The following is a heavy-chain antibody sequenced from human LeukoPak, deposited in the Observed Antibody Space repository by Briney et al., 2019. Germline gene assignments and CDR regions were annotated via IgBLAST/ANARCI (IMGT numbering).Heavy chain of an antibody. CDR3: ARDSSPYYYDSSGYYWFDP. J-gene: IGHJ5*02. V-gene: IGHV1-69*13. Sequence: GASVTVSCKASGGTFSSYAISWVRQAPGQGLEWMGGIIPIFGTANYAQKFQGRVTITADESTSTAYMELSSLRSEDTAVYYCARDSSPYYYDSSGYYWFDPWGQGTLVTVSS. CDR1: GGTFSSYA. CDR2: IIPIFGTA. D-gene: IGHD3-22*01.